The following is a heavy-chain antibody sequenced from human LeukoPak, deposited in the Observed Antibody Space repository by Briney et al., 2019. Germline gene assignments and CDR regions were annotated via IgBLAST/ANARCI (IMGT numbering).Heavy chain of an antibody. CDR3: ARDRGYCSGGSCHIHYFDS. D-gene: IGHD2-15*01. V-gene: IGHV3-30*03. J-gene: IGHJ4*02. CDR1: GFTFSNYG. Sequence: GGSLRLSCAASGFTFSNYGMHWVRQAPGKGLEWVAVISYDGSNKYYADSVKGRFTISRDNSKNTLYLQMSSLRAEDTAVYYCARDRGYCSGGSCHIHYFDSWGQGTLVTVSS. CDR2: ISYDGSNK.